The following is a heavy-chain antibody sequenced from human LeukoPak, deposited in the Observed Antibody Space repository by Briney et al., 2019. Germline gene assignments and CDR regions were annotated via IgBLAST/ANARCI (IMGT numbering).Heavy chain of an antibody. D-gene: IGHD4-17*01. CDR3: ARDRVYGDRDYFDY. V-gene: IGHV4-59*01. Sequence: SETLSLTCTVSGGSISSYYWSWIRQPPGKGLEWIGYIYYSGSTNYNPSLKSRVTISVDTSKNQFSLKLSSVTAADTAVYYCARDRVYGDRDYFDYWGQGTQVTVSS. CDR2: IYYSGST. J-gene: IGHJ4*02. CDR1: GGSISSYY.